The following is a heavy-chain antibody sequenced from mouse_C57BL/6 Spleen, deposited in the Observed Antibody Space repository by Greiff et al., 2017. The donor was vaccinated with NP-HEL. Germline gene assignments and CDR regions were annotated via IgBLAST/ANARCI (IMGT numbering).Heavy chain of an antibody. V-gene: IGHV1-82*01. D-gene: IGHD2-5*01. CDR1: GYAFSSSW. CDR2: IYPGDGDT. Sequence: QVQLQQSGPELVKPGASVKISCTASGYAFSSSWMHWVKQRPGTGLEWIGRIYPGDGDTNYNGKFKGKATLTADKSSSTAYMQLSSLTSEDSAVYFCARTYYSNSFDYWGQGTTLTVSS. J-gene: IGHJ2*01. CDR3: ARTYYSNSFDY.